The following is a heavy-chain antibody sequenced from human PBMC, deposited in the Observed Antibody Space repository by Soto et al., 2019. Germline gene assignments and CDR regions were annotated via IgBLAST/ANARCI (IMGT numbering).Heavy chain of an antibody. V-gene: IGHV1-2*02. CDR3: ARDRVRSPDGVDSFDV. CDR1: GYVFSAYY. Sequence: GASVKVSGKGAGYVFSAYYMHWVRQAPGQGLEWMGYINPQSGGTKYGEKFQDRVTMTRDRPKTTVYMELRGLTSDATAVYYCARDRVRSPDGVDSFDVWGQGTQVTVSS. CDR2: INPQSGGT. D-gene: IGHD3-10*01. J-gene: IGHJ3*01.